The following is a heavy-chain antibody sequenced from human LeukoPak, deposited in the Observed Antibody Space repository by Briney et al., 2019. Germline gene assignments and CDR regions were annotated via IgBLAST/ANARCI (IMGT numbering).Heavy chain of an antibody. Sequence: ASVKVSCKASGYTFTGHYMHWVRQAPGQGLEWMGWINPNSGGTNYAQKFQGRVTMTRDTSISTAYMELNRLRSDDTAVYYCARARMAGLAYYFDYWGQGTLVTVSS. V-gene: IGHV1-2*02. J-gene: IGHJ4*02. CDR1: GYTFTGHY. CDR3: ARARMAGLAYYFDY. D-gene: IGHD6-19*01. CDR2: INPNSGGT.